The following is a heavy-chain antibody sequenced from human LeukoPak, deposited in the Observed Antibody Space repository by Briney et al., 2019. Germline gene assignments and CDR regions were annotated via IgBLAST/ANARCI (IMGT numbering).Heavy chain of an antibody. CDR2: IPYDGNNK. Sequence: VGSLRLSCGASVLTFSNDGMRCVRQTPGKGLGWVAVIPYDGNNKLYADSVKGRFTISRDNSNNTLYRRINILTPWDRAWYYGVQDKPLEYWGQGHLVLVSS. CDR1: VLTFSNDG. V-gene: IGHV3-30*19. CDR3: VQDKPLEY. J-gene: IGHJ4*02.